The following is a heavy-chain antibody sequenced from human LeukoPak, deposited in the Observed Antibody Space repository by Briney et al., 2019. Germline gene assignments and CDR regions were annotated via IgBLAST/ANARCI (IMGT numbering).Heavy chain of an antibody. J-gene: IGHJ6*03. CDR3: ARGSMVRGTKYYYYYYMDV. Sequence: ASVKVSCKASGYTFTSYYMHWVGQATGQGLQRLGIINPSGGSTSYAQKFQGRVTMTRDMSTSTVYMELSSLRSEDTAVYYCARGSMVRGTKYYYYYYMDVWGKGTTVTVSS. D-gene: IGHD3-10*01. CDR1: GYTFTSYY. CDR2: INPSGGST. V-gene: IGHV1-46*01.